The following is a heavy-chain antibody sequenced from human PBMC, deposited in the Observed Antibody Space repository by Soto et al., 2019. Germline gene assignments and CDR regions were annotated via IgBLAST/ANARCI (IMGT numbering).Heavy chain of an antibody. CDR2: ISYDGSNK. Sequence: GGSLRLSCAASGFTFSSYGMHWVRQAPGKGLEWVAVISYDGSNKYYADSVKGRFTISRDNSKNTLYLQMNSLRAEDTAVYYCAKDGKTGTPGRDPYYYYYGMDVWGQGTTVTV. J-gene: IGHJ6*02. CDR1: GFTFSSYG. V-gene: IGHV3-30*18. D-gene: IGHD1-1*01. CDR3: AKDGKTGTPGRDPYYYYYGMDV.